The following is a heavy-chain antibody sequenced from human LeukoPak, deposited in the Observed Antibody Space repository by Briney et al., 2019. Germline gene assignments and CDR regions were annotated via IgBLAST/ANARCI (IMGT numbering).Heavy chain of an antibody. CDR1: GFIFSNFY. Sequence: PGGSLRLSCAASGFIFSNFYMSWIRQAPGKGLEWVSYISSSSTYTNSADSVRGRFTISRDNAKNSLYLQMNSLRVEDTAVYYCARAMRSGYDYWGQGTLVTVSS. D-gene: IGHD5-12*01. V-gene: IGHV3-11*06. J-gene: IGHJ4*02. CDR3: ARAMRSGYDY. CDR2: ISSSSTYT.